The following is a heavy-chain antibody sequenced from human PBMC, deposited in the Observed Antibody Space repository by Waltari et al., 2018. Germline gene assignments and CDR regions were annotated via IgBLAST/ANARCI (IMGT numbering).Heavy chain of an antibody. Sequence: EVQLVESGGGLVHPGGSLRVSCAASGFPFSSYWMHWVRQAPGKGRVLVSHIKSAGTTTTYADSVKGRFTISRDNAKNTLYLQMNSLRAEDTAVYYCARESSSTFDSWGQGTLVTVSS. J-gene: IGHJ4*02. CDR2: IKSAGTTT. V-gene: IGHV3-74*01. CDR3: ARESSSTFDS. CDR1: GFPFSSYW. D-gene: IGHD6-6*01.